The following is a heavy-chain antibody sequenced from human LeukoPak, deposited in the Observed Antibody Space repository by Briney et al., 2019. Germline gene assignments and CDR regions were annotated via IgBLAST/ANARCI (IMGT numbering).Heavy chain of an antibody. CDR3: ARHGYYYYTSGYFGY. D-gene: IGHD3-22*01. CDR1: GGSISSSFYY. J-gene: IGHJ4*02. CDR2: TYYSGTT. Sequence: SETLSLTCTVSGGSISSSFYYWGWLRQPPGKGLEWIGSTYYSGTTYYKPSLKSRVSVSVDTSKNQLSLNLTSVTAADTALYYCARHGYYYYTSGYFGYWGQGILVTASS. V-gene: IGHV4-39*01.